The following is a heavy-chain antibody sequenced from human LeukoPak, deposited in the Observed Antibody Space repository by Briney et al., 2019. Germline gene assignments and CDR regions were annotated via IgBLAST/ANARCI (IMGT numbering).Heavy chain of an antibody. Sequence: ASETLSLTCTVSGYSISSGYYWGWIRQPPGKGLEWIGSIYHSGSTYYNPSLKSRVTISVDTSKNQFSLKLSSVTAADTAVYYCASEYKPRYYGSGSYSRYDYWGQGTLATVSS. D-gene: IGHD3-10*01. CDR3: ASEYKPRYYGSGSYSRYDY. CDR1: GYSISSGYY. J-gene: IGHJ4*02. V-gene: IGHV4-38-2*02. CDR2: IYHSGST.